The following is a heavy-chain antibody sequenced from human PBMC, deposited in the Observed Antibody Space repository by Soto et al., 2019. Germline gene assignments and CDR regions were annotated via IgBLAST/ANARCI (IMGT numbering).Heavy chain of an antibody. CDR3: ARGRPYYDFWSGYQYYFDY. V-gene: IGHV4-34*01. J-gene: IGHJ4*02. CDR1: GGSFSGYY. CDR2: INHSGST. Sequence: PAETLSLTCAVYGGSFSGYYWSWVRRAPGKGLEWIGEINHSGSTNYNPSLKSRVTISVDTSKNQFSLKLSSVTAADTAVYYCARGRPYYDFWSGYQYYFDYWGQGTLVTVSS. D-gene: IGHD3-3*01.